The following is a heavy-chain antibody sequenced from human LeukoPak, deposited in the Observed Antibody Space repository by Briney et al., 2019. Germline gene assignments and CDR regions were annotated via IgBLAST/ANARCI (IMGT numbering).Heavy chain of an antibody. CDR3: ARDVGLWDIVVVPAARDAFDI. D-gene: IGHD2-2*01. V-gene: IGHV3-30*01. Sequence: GGSLRLSCAASGFTFSSYAMHWVRQAPGKGLEWVAVISYDGSNKYYADSVKGRFTISRDNSKNTLYLQMNSLRAEDTAVYYCARDVGLWDIVVVPAARDAFDIWGQGTMVTVSS. CDR2: ISYDGSNK. CDR1: GFTFSSYA. J-gene: IGHJ3*02.